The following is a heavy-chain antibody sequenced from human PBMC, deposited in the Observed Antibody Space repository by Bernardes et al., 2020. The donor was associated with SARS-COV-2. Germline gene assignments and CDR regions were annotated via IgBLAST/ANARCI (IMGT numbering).Heavy chain of an antibody. CDR3: ARAMSIFPYFDY. V-gene: IGHV4-59*01. CDR1: GGSISSYY. J-gene: IGHJ4*02. CDR2: IYYSGST. D-gene: IGHD3-3*02. Sequence: SETLSLTCTVSGGSISSYYWSWIRQPPGTGLEWIGYIYYSGSTNYNPSLKSRVTISVDTSKNQFSLKLSSVTAADTAVYYCARAMSIFPYFDYWGQGTLVTVSS.